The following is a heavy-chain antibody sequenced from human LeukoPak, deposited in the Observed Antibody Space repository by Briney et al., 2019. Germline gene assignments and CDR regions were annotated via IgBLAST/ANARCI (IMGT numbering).Heavy chain of an antibody. D-gene: IGHD1-26*01. Sequence: GESLRLSCVASGFTFSDYWMTWVRQAPGKGLEWVANIKQDGSDKEYVDSVKGRFTISRDNAKNSLYLQMDSLGDEDTAVYYCARGGGDYWGQGTLVTVTS. V-gene: IGHV3-7*01. CDR2: IKQDGSDK. J-gene: IGHJ4*02. CDR3: ARGGGDY. CDR1: GFTFSDYW.